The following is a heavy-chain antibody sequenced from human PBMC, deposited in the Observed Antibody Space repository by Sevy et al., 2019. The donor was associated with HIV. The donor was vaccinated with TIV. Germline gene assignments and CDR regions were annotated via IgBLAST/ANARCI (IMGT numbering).Heavy chain of an antibody. D-gene: IGHD3-3*02. J-gene: IGHJ5*02. Sequence: GGSLRLSCAASGFTFSSYAMHWVRQAPGKGLEWVAVISYDGSNKYYADSVKGRFTISRDNSKNTLYLQMNSLRAEDTALYYSAREEASLEWLPRGWFDPWGQGTLVTVSS. CDR1: GFTFSSYA. CDR2: ISYDGSNK. V-gene: IGHV3-30*04. CDR3: AREEASLEWLPRGWFDP.